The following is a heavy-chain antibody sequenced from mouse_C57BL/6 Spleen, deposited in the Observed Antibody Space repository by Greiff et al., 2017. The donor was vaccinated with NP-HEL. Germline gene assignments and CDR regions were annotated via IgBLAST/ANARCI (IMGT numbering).Heavy chain of an antibody. CDR2: IDPSDSDT. V-gene: IGHV1-69*01. J-gene: IGHJ3*01. Sequence: QVQLQQPGAELVMPGASVKLSCKASGYTFTSYWMHWVKQRPGQGLEWIGEIDPSDSDTNYNQKFKGKSTLTVDKSSSTAYMQLSSLTSEDSAVYYCARSPDGYSLAWFAYWGQGTLVTVSA. CDR1: GYTFTSYW. D-gene: IGHD2-3*01. CDR3: ARSPDGYSLAWFAY.